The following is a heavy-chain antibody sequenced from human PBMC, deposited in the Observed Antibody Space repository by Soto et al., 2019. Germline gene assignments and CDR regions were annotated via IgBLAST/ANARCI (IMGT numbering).Heavy chain of an antibody. J-gene: IGHJ4*02. D-gene: IGHD7-27*01. Sequence: GGSLRLSCAASGFTFSSYDLSWVRQAPGKGQEWVSAIRASGGGTHYADSVKGRYIIFRDTSKDTLYLQMNSLRAEDTAVYYYAKVNWAPVRNYWGQGTLDTVSS. CDR2: IRASGGGT. CDR3: AKVNWAPVRNY. CDR1: GFTFSSYD. V-gene: IGHV3-23*01.